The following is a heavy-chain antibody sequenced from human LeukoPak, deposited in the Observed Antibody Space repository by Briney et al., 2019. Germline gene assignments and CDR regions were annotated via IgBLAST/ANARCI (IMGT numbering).Heavy chain of an antibody. CDR1: GFTFSSNA. J-gene: IGHJ6*02. D-gene: IGHD2-21*02. CDR2: ISGSGGST. V-gene: IGHV3-23*01. CDR3: AKVTAIPPYYYYGMDV. Sequence: PGGSLRLSCAASGFTFSSNAMSWVRQAPGKGLEWVSAISGSGGSTYYADSVKGRFTISRDNSKNTLYLQMNSLRAEDTAVYYCAKVTAIPPYYYYGMDVWGQGTTVTVSS.